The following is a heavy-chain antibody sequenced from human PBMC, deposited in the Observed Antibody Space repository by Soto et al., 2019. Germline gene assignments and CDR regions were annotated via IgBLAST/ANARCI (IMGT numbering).Heavy chain of an antibody. D-gene: IGHD2-21*01. V-gene: IGHV4-31*11. CDR2: IAYSGDT. Sequence: PSATLSLPCVFSGAYMSCADSYWFWIRKPPGKGLEWIGYIAYSGDTYYNPSLRRRVTISADRSENKFSLTLKSVTAADTAVYFCARDFVRSAIGPWGQAT. CDR3: ARDFVRSAIGP. J-gene: IGHJ5*02. CDR1: GAYMSCADSY.